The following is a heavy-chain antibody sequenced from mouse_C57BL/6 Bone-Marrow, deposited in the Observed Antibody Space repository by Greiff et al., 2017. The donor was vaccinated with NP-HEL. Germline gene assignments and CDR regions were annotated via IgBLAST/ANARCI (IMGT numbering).Heavy chain of an antibody. Sequence: VQLQQSGAELVRPGASVKLSCTVSGFNIKDDYMHWVKQRPEQGLEWFGWIDPENGDTEYASQFQGKATIPADTSSNTASLQLSSLTSEDTAVYCVTTGGSSPYAMDYWGQGTSVTVSS. CDR1: GFNIKDDY. CDR3: TTGGSSPYAMDY. J-gene: IGHJ4*01. V-gene: IGHV14-4*01. CDR2: IDPENGDT. D-gene: IGHD1-1*01.